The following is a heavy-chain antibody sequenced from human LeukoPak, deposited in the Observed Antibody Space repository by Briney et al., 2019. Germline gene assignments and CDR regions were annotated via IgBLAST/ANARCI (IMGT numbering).Heavy chain of an antibody. Sequence: GASVKVSCKASGYTFTSYYMHWVRQAPGQGLEWMGWINPNSGGTNYAQKFQGRVTMTRDTSISTAYMELSRLRSDDTAVYYCARGPYGSGSYYKRFWGQGTLVTVSS. CDR2: INPNSGGT. CDR3: ARGPYGSGSYYKRF. D-gene: IGHD3-10*01. V-gene: IGHV1-2*02. J-gene: IGHJ4*02. CDR1: GYTFTSYY.